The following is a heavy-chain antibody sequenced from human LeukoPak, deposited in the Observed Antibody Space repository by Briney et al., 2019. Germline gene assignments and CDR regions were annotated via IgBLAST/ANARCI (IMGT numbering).Heavy chain of an antibody. CDR3: AKAYTGYSAAARGYFDL. Sequence: GGSLRLSCAASGFTFSGYWMSWVRQAPGKGLEWVSAISGSGGSTYYADSVKGRFTISRDNSKNTLYLQMNSLRAEDTAVYYCAKAYTGYSAAARGYFDLWGRGTLVTVSS. J-gene: IGHJ2*01. V-gene: IGHV3-23*01. D-gene: IGHD1-26*01. CDR1: GFTFSGYW. CDR2: ISGSGGST.